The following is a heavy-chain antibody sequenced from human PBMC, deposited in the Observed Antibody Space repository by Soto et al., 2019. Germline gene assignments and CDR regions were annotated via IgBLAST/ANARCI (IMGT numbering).Heavy chain of an antibody. CDR3: ARGSDYWYFDL. CDR2: ISAYNGDT. CDR1: GYTFINYG. V-gene: IGHV1-18*01. J-gene: IGHJ2*01. Sequence: QVHLVQSGAEVKKPGASVKVSCKASGYTFINYGIIWVRQAPGQGLEWMGWISAYNGDTEYAQNLQGRVTMTTDTSTSTAYMELRSLTSDDTAVYYCARGSDYWYFDLWGRGTLVTVSS.